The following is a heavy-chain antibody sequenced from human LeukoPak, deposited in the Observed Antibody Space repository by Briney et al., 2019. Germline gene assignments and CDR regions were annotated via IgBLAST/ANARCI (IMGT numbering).Heavy chain of an antibody. CDR2: INPSGST. J-gene: IGHJ3*01. CDR3: ARGRHDITMIVVVMTSVSYYLDV. D-gene: IGHD3-22*01. V-gene: IGHV4-34*01. CDR1: GGSFSGYH. Sequence: PSETLSLTCAVYGGSFSGYHWTWIRQSPGKGLEWIGDINPSGSTYYNPSLKSRLTISVDTSKNQFSLKLRSVTAADTAVYYCARGRHDITMIVVVMTSVSYYLDVWGQGTLVTVSS.